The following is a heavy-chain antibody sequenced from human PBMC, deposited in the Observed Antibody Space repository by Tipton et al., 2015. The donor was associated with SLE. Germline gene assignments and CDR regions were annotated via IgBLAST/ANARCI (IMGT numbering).Heavy chain of an antibody. CDR1: GFTFSSYW. Sequence: SLRLSCAASGFTFSSYWMSWVRQAPGKGLEWVANIKQDGSEKYYVDSVKGRFTISRDNAKNSLYLQMNSLRAEDTAVYYCARDREVGAYFQHWGQGTLVTVAS. D-gene: IGHD1-26*01. CDR3: ARDREVGAYFQH. J-gene: IGHJ1*01. CDR2: IKQDGSEK. V-gene: IGHV3-7*01.